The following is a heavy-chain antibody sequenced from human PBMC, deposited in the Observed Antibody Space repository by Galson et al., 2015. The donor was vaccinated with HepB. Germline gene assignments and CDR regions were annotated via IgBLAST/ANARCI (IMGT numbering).Heavy chain of an antibody. V-gene: IGHV3-33*08. CDR3: ARGGSTWYGYFDY. Sequence: SLRLSCAASGFTLRTYGMHWVRQAPGKGLEWVSVIWFDGSNKYYADSVKGRFIISRDSSKDLLYLEMNSLRAEDTAVYYCARGGSTWYGYFDYWGQGTLVTVSS. J-gene: IGHJ4*02. CDR1: GFTLRTYG. CDR2: IWFDGSNK. D-gene: IGHD6-13*01.